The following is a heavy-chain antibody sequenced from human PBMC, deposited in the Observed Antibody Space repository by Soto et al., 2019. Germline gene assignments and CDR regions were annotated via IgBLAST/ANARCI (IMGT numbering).Heavy chain of an antibody. V-gene: IGHV3-23*01. Sequence: WGSLRLSCAASGFTFIDYAITFFRHSPFKWLEWVSGISSSGGNTYYADSVKGRFTITRDNSKNTLSLQMDSLRAEDTAVYYCAKNGASSKTWYMWYYALDVWGQGTTVTVSS. CDR1: GFTFIDYA. CDR3: AKNGASSKTWYMWYYALDV. CDR2: ISSSGGNT. J-gene: IGHJ6*02. D-gene: IGHD6-13*01.